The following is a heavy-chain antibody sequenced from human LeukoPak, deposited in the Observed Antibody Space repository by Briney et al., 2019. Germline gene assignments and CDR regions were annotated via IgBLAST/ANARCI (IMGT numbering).Heavy chain of an antibody. Sequence: PGGSLRLSCEASGFTVSSNYMSWVRQAPGKGLEWVSVIYSGGGTYYADSVKGRFTISRDNLKTTLYLQMNSLRAEDTAVYYCARGGATGFYVFYWGQGTLVPVSS. CDR2: IYSGGGT. D-gene: IGHD1-26*01. CDR3: ARGGATGFYVFY. V-gene: IGHV3-53*01. J-gene: IGHJ4*02. CDR1: GFTVSSNY.